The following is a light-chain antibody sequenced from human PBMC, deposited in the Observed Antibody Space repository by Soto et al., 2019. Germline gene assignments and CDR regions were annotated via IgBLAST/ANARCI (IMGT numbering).Light chain of an antibody. CDR1: QGIRNY. V-gene: IGKV1-27*01. Sequence: DIQMTQSPSSLSASVGDRVTITCRASQGIRNYLAWYQQKPGKVPSLLIYAASTLQSGVPSRVSGSGPGTDFTLTISSLQPEDVATYYCQKYDSVPFTFGPGTKLDFK. CDR2: AAS. CDR3: QKYDSVPFT. J-gene: IGKJ3*01.